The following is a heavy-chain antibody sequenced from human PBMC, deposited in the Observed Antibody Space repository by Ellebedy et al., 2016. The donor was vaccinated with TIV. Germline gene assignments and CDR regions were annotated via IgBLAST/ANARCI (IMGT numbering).Heavy chain of an antibody. V-gene: IGHV1-8*01. CDR1: GYTFTNYD. D-gene: IGHD3-3*01. CDR2: MNPGSGLT. Sequence: ASVKVSCXASGYTFTNYDIIWVRQAPEQGLEWMGWMNPGSGLTGYAQKVQGRVTMTRDTSISTAYMELGSLTSEDTAVFYCARGPPYDFWSVSAGYSYHYMDVWGKGTAVTVSS. J-gene: IGHJ6*03. CDR3: ARGPPYDFWSVSAGYSYHYMDV.